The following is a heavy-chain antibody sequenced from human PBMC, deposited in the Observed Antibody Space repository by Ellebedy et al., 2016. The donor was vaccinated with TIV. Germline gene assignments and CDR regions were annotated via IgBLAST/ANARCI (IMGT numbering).Heavy chain of an antibody. V-gene: IGHV3-7*03. CDR2: IKEDGSEA. CDR3: ARAGGRHSTGSGFY. J-gene: IGHJ4*02. D-gene: IGHD2-2*01. Sequence: PGGSLRLSCAASGFTFSGYLMSWVRQARGKGLEWAANIKEDGSEAYYVDSVKGRFTISRDNAKNSLYLQMSNLSAEDTAVFYCARAGGRHSTGSGFYWGQGNRATVST. CDR1: GFTFSGYL.